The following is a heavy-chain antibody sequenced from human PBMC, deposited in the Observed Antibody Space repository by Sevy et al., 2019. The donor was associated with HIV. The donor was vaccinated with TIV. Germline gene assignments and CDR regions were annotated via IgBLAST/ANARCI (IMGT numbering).Heavy chain of an antibody. CDR1: RFSFNGYG. D-gene: IGHD2-8*02. CDR2: IRYDGSNK. J-gene: IGHJ5*02. Sequence: GGSLRLSCAASRFSFNGYGMHWVRQAPGKGLEWVAFIRYDGSNKYYADSVRGRFTISREDSKNTLFLQMNSLRAEDTALYYCARGTPAFCTGGVCFNWFDPWGQGTLVTVSS. V-gene: IGHV3-30*02. CDR3: ARGTPAFCTGGVCFNWFDP.